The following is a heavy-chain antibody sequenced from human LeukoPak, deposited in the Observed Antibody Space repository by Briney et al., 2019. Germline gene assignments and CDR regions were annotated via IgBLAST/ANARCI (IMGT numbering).Heavy chain of an antibody. D-gene: IGHD5-18*01. CDR1: GYTLTELS. Sequence: GASVKVSCKVSGYTLTELSMHWVRQAPGKGLEWMGGFDAEDGETIYAQKFQGRVTMTEDTSTDTAYMELSSLRSEDTAVYYCGTNNQISYGWMALRSYYMDVWGKGPTVTVSS. J-gene: IGHJ6*03. V-gene: IGHV1-24*01. CDR3: GTNNQISYGWMALRSYYMDV. CDR2: FDAEDGET.